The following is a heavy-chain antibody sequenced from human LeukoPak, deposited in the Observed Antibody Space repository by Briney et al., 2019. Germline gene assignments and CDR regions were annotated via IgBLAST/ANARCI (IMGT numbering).Heavy chain of an antibody. J-gene: IGHJ5*02. CDR1: DNIFTIYG. Sequence: ASVTVSFKASDNIFTIYGISWVRQVPGQGLEWMGWISVYNGNTNYAQKLQGRVTMTTDTSTSTAYMELRSLRSDDTAVYYCARHGTNWFDPWGQGTLVTVSS. CDR3: ARHGTNWFDP. CDR2: ISVYNGNT. V-gene: IGHV1-18*01.